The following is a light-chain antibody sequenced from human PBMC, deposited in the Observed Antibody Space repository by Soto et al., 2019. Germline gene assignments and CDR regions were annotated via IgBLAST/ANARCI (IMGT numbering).Light chain of an antibody. CDR1: SNDVGGYNY. J-gene: IGLJ3*02. Sequence: QSALTQPAFVSGSPGQSIAISCTGTSNDVGGYNYVSWYQQEPGKAPKLLIYDVTTRPSGVSSRFSGSKSGNTASLTISGLQTEDEADYYCTSYTSISTVVFGGGTKLTVL. V-gene: IGLV2-14*01. CDR3: TSYTSISTVV. CDR2: DVT.